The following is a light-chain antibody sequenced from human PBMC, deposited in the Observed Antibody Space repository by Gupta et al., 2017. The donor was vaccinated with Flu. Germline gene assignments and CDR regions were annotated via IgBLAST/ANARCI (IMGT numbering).Light chain of an antibody. CDR1: QTVTSNY. CDR2: GVS. Sequence: EIVLTQSPGTLSLSPGERATLSCRASQTVTSNYLAWYQQKPGQAPRLLMYGVSSRATGIPGRFSGSGSGTDFTLTISGLEPQDFALYYCQQYASSPITFGQGTRLEIK. CDR3: QQYASSPIT. J-gene: IGKJ5*01. V-gene: IGKV3-20*01.